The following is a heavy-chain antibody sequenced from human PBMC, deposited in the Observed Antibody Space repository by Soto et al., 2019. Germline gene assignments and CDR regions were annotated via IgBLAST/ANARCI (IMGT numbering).Heavy chain of an antibody. Sequence: SETSLTCTVSGGSISSYYWSWIRQPPGKGLEWIGYIYYSGSTNYNPSLKSRVTISVDTSKNQFSLKLSSVTAADTAVYYCARHDENSSGWYDPSAPFQHWGQGTLVTVSS. V-gene: IGHV4-59*08. CDR2: IYYSGST. J-gene: IGHJ1*01. CDR1: GGSISSYY. D-gene: IGHD6-19*01. CDR3: ARHDENSSGWYDPSAPFQH.